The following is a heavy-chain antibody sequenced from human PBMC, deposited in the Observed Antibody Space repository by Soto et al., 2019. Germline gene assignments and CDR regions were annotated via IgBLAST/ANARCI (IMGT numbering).Heavy chain of an antibody. CDR2: IRSKANSYAT. V-gene: IGHV3-73*01. CDR3: TRPPSRTPPEGQEYWYFDL. CDR1: GFTFSGSA. D-gene: IGHD2-2*01. Sequence: GESLKISCAASGFTFSGSAMHWVRQASGKGLEWVGRIRSKANSYATAYAASVKGRFTISRDDSKNTAYLQMNSLKTEDTAVYYCTRPPSRTPPEGQEYWYFDLWGRGTLVTVSS. J-gene: IGHJ2*01.